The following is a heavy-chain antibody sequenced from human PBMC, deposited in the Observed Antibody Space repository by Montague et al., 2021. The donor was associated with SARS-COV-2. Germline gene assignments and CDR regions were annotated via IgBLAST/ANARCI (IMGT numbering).Heavy chain of an antibody. D-gene: IGHD6-13*01. CDR1: GGSISSYY. CDR2: IYIRETA. CDR3: ARGRRIAAGGTSYYGLDV. V-gene: IGHV4-4*07. Sequence: SETLSLTCTVPGGSISSYYWSWIRQPAGKGLEWIGRIYIRETATYNPSLTSRVIMSADTSKNQISLKLSSVTAADTVVYYCARGRRIAAGGTSYYGLDVWGQGATVTVSS. J-gene: IGHJ6*02.